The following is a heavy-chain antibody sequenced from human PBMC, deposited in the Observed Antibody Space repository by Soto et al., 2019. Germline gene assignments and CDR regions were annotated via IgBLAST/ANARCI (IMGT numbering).Heavy chain of an antibody. J-gene: IGHJ6*02. D-gene: IGHD3-3*01. V-gene: IGHV1-3*01. Sequence: WASVKVSCKASGYTFTSYAMHWVRQAPGQRLEWMGWINAGNGNTKYSQKFQGRVTITGDTSASTAYMELSSLRSEDTAVYYCASHPSQLRLLEWYPYSVWRQATTVTVCS. CDR1: GYTFTSYA. CDR3: ASHPSQLRLLEWYPYSV. CDR2: INAGNGNT.